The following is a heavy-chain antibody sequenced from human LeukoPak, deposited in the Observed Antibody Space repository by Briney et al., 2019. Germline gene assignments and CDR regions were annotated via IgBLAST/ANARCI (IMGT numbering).Heavy chain of an antibody. V-gene: IGHV3-11*03. CDR3: ARFDSGSHGVFDS. D-gene: IGHD3-10*01. CDR1: GFTFDDYG. J-gene: IGHJ4*02. Sequence: PGGSLRLSCAASGFTFDDYGMSWVRQAPGKGLEWVSYISRSSSFTNYADSVKGRFTISRDNVKNSVYLQMNSLSAKDTAVYYCARFDSGSHGVFDSWGQGTLVTVSS. CDR2: ISRSSSFT.